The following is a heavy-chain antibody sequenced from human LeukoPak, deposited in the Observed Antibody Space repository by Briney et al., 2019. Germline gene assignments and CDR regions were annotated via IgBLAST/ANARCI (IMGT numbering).Heavy chain of an antibody. Sequence: ASVKVSCKASGYTFTSYGISWVRQAPGQGLEWMGWISAYNGNTNYAQKLQGRVTMTTDTSTSTAYMELRSLRSDDTAVYYCARDYEPAIVGATKGWFDPWGQGTLVTVSS. CDR1: GYTFTSYG. D-gene: IGHD1-26*01. CDR3: ARDYEPAIVGATKGWFDP. V-gene: IGHV1-18*01. CDR2: ISAYNGNT. J-gene: IGHJ5*02.